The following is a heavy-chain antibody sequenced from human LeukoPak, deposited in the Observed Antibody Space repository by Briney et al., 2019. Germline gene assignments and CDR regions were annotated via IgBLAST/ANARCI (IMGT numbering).Heavy chain of an antibody. V-gene: IGHV4-31*03. J-gene: IGHJ6*02. CDR2: IYYSGST. CDR1: GGSISSGGYY. D-gene: IGHD2-2*01. Sequence: SQTLSLTCTVSGGSISSGGYYWSWIRQHPGKGLEWIGYIYYSGSTNYNPSLKSRVTISVDTSKNQFPLNLSSVTAADTAVYYCARSGTTPYYYGMDVWGQGTTVTVSS. CDR3: ARSGTTPYYYGMDV.